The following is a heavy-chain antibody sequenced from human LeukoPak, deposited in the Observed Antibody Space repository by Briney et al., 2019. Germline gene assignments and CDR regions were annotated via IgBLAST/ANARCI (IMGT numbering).Heavy chain of an antibody. CDR2: IQYNGSHDGSNK. Sequence: PAGSLTLSCSASGFTFSNNGRPWVRQAPGKGLQWVAFIQYNGSHDGSNKYYTDSVKGRFTISRDNSKKTMYLQMNSLRAEYTGVYYCVRDGVWADTVMENYYYLMDVWGKGTTVTVSS. J-gene: IGHJ6*03. CDR3: VRDGVWADTVMENYYYLMDV. V-gene: IGHV3-30*02. CDR1: GFTFSNNG. D-gene: IGHD5-18*01.